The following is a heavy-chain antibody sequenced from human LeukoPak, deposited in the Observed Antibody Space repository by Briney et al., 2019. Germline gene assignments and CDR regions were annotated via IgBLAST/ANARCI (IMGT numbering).Heavy chain of an antibody. J-gene: IGHJ4*02. V-gene: IGHV3-30*18. D-gene: IGHD6-13*01. CDR1: GFTFSSYG. CDR2: ISYDGSNK. Sequence: PGGSLRLSCAASGFTFSSYGMHWVRRAPGKGLEWVAVISYDGSNKYYADSVKGRFTISRDNSKNTLYLQMNSLRAEDTAVYYCAKDPISSWYSGFDYWGQGTLVTVSS. CDR3: AKDPISSWYSGFDY.